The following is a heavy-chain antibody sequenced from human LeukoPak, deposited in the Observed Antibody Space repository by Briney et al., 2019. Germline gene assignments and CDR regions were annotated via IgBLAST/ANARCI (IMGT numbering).Heavy chain of an antibody. Sequence: GASVKVSCKASGGTFSSYAISWVRQAPGQGLEWMGGIIPIFGTANYAQKFQGRVTITAGESTSTAYMELSSLRSEDTAVYYCASTGYGGNIDYWGQGTLVTVSS. J-gene: IGHJ4*02. CDR1: GGTFSSYA. D-gene: IGHD4-23*01. CDR2: IIPIFGTA. CDR3: ASTGYGGNIDY. V-gene: IGHV1-69*13.